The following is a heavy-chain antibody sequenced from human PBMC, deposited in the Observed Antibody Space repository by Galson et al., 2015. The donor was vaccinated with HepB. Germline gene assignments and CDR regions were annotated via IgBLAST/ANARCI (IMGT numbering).Heavy chain of an antibody. J-gene: IGHJ3*02. V-gene: IGHV4-39*07. CDR2: IYYSGST. D-gene: IGHD2-21*02. CDR3: ARNRGGDSWDDAFDN. CDR1: GGSISSSTYY. Sequence: ETLSLTCTVSGGSISSSTYYWGWIRQPPGKGLEWIGSIYYSGSTYYNPSLKSRVTISVDTSKNQFSLKLSSVTAADTAVYYCARNRGGDSWDDAFDNWGQGTTVTVSS.